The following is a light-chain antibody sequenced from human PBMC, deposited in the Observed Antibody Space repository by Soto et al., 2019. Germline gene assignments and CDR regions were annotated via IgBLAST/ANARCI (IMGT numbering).Light chain of an antibody. CDR3: QQSHVTPRT. CDR1: QKISIY. CDR2: AAS. V-gene: IGKV1-39*01. J-gene: IGKJ1*01. Sequence: DVQMTQSPSSLSASVGDRVTIACRTSQKISIYLNWYQQKPGKAPRLLIYAASSLQSGVPSRFSGSGSGANFTLTISSLQPEDSATYICQQSHVTPRTFGLGTKVEIK.